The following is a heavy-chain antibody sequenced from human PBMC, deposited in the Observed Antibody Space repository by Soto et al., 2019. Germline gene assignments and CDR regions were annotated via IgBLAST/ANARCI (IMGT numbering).Heavy chain of an antibody. CDR1: GYTFTSYG. V-gene: IGHV1-18*01. CDR2: ISAYNGNT. D-gene: IGHD2-2*01. CDR3: ARDLRVRNIVVVPAAMGLDY. Sequence: GASVKVSCKASGYTFTSYGISCVRQAPGQGLEWMGWISAYNGNTNYAQKLQGRVTMTTDTSTSTAYMELRSLRSDDTAVYYCARDLRVRNIVVVPAAMGLDYWGQGTLVTVSS. J-gene: IGHJ4*02.